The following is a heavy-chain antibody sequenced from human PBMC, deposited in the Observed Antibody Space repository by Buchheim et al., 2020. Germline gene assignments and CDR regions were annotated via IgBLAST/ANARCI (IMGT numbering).Heavy chain of an antibody. V-gene: IGHV3-74*01. J-gene: IGHJ4*02. CDR3: AREVRGHAYFDT. CDR2: INPDGSDR. Sequence: EVQLVESGGGLIQPGGSLRLSCAASGFTFTTFWMHWVRQVPGKGLMWVSRINPDGSDRSYAASVRGRFTISRDNAENTLYSQMNSLRVEDTGVYSCAREVRGHAYFDTWGQGT. CDR1: GFTFTTFW.